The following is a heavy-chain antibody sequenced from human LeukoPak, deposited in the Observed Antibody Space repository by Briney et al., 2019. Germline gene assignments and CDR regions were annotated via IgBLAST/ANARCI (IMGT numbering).Heavy chain of an antibody. CDR2: IYYSGRT. CDR1: GGSISRSSYY. Sequence: SETLSLTCTVSGGSISRSSYYWGWIRQPPGKGLEWIGSIYYSGRTYSNPSLKSRVTISVDTSKNQFSLKLSSVTAADTAVYYCATYSYGYTDWGQGTLVTVSS. V-gene: IGHV4-39*01. D-gene: IGHD5-18*01. CDR3: ATYSYGYTD. J-gene: IGHJ4*02.